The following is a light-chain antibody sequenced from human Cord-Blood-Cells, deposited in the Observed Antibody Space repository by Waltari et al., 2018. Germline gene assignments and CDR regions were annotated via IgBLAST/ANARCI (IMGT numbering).Light chain of an antibody. CDR3: QQYNSYPYT. V-gene: IGKV1-5*03. J-gene: IGKJ2*01. CDR2: KAS. CDR1: QSISSW. Sequence: DIQMTQSPSTLSASVGDRVTITCRASQSISSWLAWYQHKPGKAPKPLIYKASSLESGVPSRFSGSGSGTEFTLTISSLQPDDFATYYCQQYNSYPYTFGQGTKLEIK.